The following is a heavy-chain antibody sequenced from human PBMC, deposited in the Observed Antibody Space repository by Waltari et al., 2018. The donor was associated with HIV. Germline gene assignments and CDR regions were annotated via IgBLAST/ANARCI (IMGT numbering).Heavy chain of an antibody. Sequence: QVQLQESGPGLVKPSETLSLPCTVSGGSISSYYWSWIRQPPGKGLEWIGYIYYSGSTNYNPSLKSRVTISVDTSKNQFSLKLSSVTAADTAVYYCARGDSSGWGGEFDYWGQGTLVTVSS. CDR3: ARGDSSGWGGEFDY. J-gene: IGHJ4*02. D-gene: IGHD6-19*01. V-gene: IGHV4-59*01. CDR2: IYYSGST. CDR1: GGSISSYY.